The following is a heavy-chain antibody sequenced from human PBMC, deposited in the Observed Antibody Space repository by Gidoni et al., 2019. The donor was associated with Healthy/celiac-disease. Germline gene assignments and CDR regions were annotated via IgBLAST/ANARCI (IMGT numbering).Heavy chain of an antibody. J-gene: IGHJ6*02. CDR2: IKSKTDGGTT. Sequence: EVQLVESGGGLVKPGGSLRLSCAASGFTFSNAWMSWVRQAPGKGLEWVGRIKSKTDGGTTDYAAPVKGRFTISRDDSKNTLYLQMNSLKTEDTAVYYCTTQAGYSSSWYSLYYYYGMDVWGQGTTVTVSS. CDR3: TTQAGYSSSWYSLYYYYGMDV. D-gene: IGHD6-13*01. V-gene: IGHV3-15*01. CDR1: GFTFSNAW.